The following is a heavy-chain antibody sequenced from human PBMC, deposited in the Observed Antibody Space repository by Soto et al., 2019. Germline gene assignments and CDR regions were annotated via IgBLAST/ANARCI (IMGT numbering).Heavy chain of an antibody. CDR3: ARVHLVAGSAFYCAMDV. J-gene: IGHJ6*02. Sequence: GGSLRLSCGASGFDLTSSRMNWVGQAPGKGLEWVASISVSGKDTFYRHSVKGRFAISRDSAGTSLFLRMDSVKVEDTAVYHCARVHLVAGSAFYCAMDVWGPGTAVTVSS. D-gene: IGHD6-6*01. CDR2: ISVSGKDT. CDR1: GFDLTSSR. V-gene: IGHV3-21*01.